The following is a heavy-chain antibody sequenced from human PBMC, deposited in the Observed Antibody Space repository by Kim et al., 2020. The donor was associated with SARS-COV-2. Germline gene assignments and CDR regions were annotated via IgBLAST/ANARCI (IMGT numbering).Heavy chain of an antibody. CDR3: AKLEGVYFDY. D-gene: IGHD3-16*01. J-gene: IGHJ4*02. CDR2: ST. Sequence: STYYADSVKGRFTISRDNSKNTLYLQMNSLRAEDTAVYYCAKLEGVYFDYWGQGTLVTVSS. V-gene: IGHV3-23*01.